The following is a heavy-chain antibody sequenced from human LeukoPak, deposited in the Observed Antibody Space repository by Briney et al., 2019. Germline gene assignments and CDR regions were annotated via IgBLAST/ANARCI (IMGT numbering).Heavy chain of an antibody. CDR1: GRSINSYY. D-gene: IGHD2-15*01. V-gene: IGHV4-59*13. CDR3: AGGARYCSGGSCLDN. Sequence: SQTRSLTCTVSGRSINSYYWSWIRQPAGKFLEWVGFISYSGSPNYNPSLKSRVTISVDTSKNQFSLKLNSVTAADTAVYFCAGGARYCSGGSCLDNWGQGTLVTVSS. J-gene: IGHJ4*02. CDR2: ISYSGSP.